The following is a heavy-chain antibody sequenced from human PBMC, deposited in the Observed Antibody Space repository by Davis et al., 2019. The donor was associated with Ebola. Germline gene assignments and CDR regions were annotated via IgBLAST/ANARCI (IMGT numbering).Heavy chain of an antibody. CDR2: IYSGGST. J-gene: IGHJ3*02. V-gene: IGHV3-53*04. Sequence: PGGSLRLSCAASGFTVSSNYMSWVRQAPGKGLEWVSVIYSGGSTYYADSVKGRFTNSRHNSKNTLYLQMNSLRAEDTAVYYCARDAAGVGAFDIWGQGTMVTVSS. D-gene: IGHD7-27*01. CDR3: ARDAAGVGAFDI. CDR1: GFTVSSNY.